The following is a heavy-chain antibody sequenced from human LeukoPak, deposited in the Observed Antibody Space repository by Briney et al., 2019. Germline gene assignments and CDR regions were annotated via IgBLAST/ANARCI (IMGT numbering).Heavy chain of an antibody. CDR3: ASRGGHYYDSSFPFGH. CDR2: ITSSSRYI. J-gene: IGHJ4*02. Sequence: GGSLRLSCGASGSTFSTCSMNWVRQAPGKGLEWVSSITSSSRYIYYADSVKGRFTISRDNSKNTLYLQMNSLRAEDTAIYYCASRGGHYYDSSFPFGHWGQGTLVTVSS. CDR1: GSTFSTCS. D-gene: IGHD3-22*01. V-gene: IGHV3-21*04.